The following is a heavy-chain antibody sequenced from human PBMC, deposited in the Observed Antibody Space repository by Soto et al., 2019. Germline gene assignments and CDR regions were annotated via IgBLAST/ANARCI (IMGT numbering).Heavy chain of an antibody. D-gene: IGHD2-2*01. J-gene: IGHJ6*03. CDR2: IYYSGST. CDR1: GGSISSYY. CDR3: ARRIVVVPAASYYYYYYMDV. Sequence: PSETLSLTCTVSGGSISSYYWSWIRQPPGKGLEWIGYIYYSGSTNYNPSLKSRVTISVDTSKNQFSLKLSSVTAADTAVYYCARRIVVVPAASYYYYYYMDVWGKGTTVTVSS. V-gene: IGHV4-59*08.